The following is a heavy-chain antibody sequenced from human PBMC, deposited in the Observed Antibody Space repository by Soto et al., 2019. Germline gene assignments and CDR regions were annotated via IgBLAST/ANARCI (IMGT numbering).Heavy chain of an antibody. CDR2: IYYSGST. CDR3: ARQQQLARRTNFDY. J-gene: IGHJ4*02. CDR1: GGSISSYY. D-gene: IGHD6-13*01. V-gene: IGHV4-59*08. Sequence: SETLSLTCTVSGGSISSYYWSWIRQPPGKGLEWIGYIYYSGSTNYNPSLKSRVTISVDTSKNQFSLKLSSVTAADTAVYYCARQQQLARRTNFDYWGQGTLVTVSS.